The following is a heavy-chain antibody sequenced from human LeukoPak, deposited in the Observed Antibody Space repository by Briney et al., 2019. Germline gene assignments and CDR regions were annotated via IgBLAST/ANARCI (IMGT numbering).Heavy chain of an antibody. Sequence: GGSLRLSCAASGFTFSNYALTWVRQAPGKGLEWVSSISVSSGSTFYANSVKGRFTISGDNSKNTVFLEMNSLRVEDTAVYYCAKERGVLVPAAELDSWGLGTLVSVSS. V-gene: IGHV3-23*01. J-gene: IGHJ4*02. D-gene: IGHD2-2*01. CDR3: AKERGVLVPAAELDS. CDR2: ISVSSGST. CDR1: GFTFSNYA.